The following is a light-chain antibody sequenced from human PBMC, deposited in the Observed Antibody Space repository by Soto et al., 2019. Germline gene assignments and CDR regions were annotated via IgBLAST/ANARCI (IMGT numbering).Light chain of an antibody. J-gene: IGKJ4*01. CDR2: GAS. CDR1: QSVGNN. Sequence: EIVMTQFPATLSVSPGERATLSCRASQSVGNNLAWYRQRPGQAPRLLISGASTRATGIPVRFSGSGSGTEFTLTISSLQSEDFAIYYCQQYKSWPPLTFGGGTKVEIK. CDR3: QQYKSWPPLT. V-gene: IGKV3-15*01.